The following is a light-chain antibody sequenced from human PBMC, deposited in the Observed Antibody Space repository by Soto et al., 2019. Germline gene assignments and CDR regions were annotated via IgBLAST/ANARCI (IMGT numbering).Light chain of an antibody. J-gene: IGKJ1*01. V-gene: IGKV2-30*02. CDR1: QSLVHSSGNTY. Sequence: VMTQTPLSSPVTLGQPAPISCRSSQSLVHSSGNTYLNWFLQRPGHSPRRLIYQVSNRDSGVPHRFSGSGSGIDFTLTISTVESDDVGVYYCMQGTYSPWTVGQGTKVDSK. CDR3: MQGTYSPWT. CDR2: QVS.